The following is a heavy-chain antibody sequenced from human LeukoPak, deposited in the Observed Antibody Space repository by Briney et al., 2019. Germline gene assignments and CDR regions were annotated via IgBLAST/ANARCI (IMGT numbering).Heavy chain of an antibody. V-gene: IGHV3-9*03. J-gene: IGHJ3*02. CDR3: AKALVGSSYAFDI. CDR2: ISWNSGSI. D-gene: IGHD6-13*01. Sequence: GGSLRLSCAASGFTFDDYAMHWVRHAPGKGLEWVSGISWNSGSIGYADSVKGRFTISRDNAKNSLYLQMNSLRAEDMALYYCAKALVGSSYAFDIWGQGTMVTVSS. CDR1: GFTFDDYA.